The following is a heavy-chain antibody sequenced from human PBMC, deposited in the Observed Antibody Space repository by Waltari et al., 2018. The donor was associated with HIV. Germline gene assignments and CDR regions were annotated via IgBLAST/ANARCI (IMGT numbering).Heavy chain of an antibody. CDR3: ASGSALLRGVPDYYFEY. CDR2: ISVYNRNT. V-gene: IGHV1-18*01. CDR1: GFTFISFG. J-gene: IGHJ4*02. Sequence: QVKLVQSGAEVKKPGAAVKVSGRASGFTFISFGINWVRQAPGQGLEWMGWISVYNRNTNSAQKFQGRVTLTTDTSTTTAYMELRNLRSDDTAVYYCASGSALLRGVPDYYFEYWGQGTLVTVSS. D-gene: IGHD3-3*01.